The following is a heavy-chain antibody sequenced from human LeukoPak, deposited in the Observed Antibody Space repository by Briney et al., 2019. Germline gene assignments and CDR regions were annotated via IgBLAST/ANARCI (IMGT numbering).Heavy chain of an antibody. Sequence: SETLSLTCAVYGGSFSGYYWSWIRQPPGKGLEWIGEINHSGSTNYNPSLKSRVTISVDTSKNQFSLKPSSVTAADTAVYYCARILLGYCSGGSCLNLYYFDNWGQGTLVTVSS. D-gene: IGHD2-15*01. J-gene: IGHJ4*02. CDR2: INHSGST. V-gene: IGHV4-34*01. CDR3: ARILLGYCSGGSCLNLYYFDN. CDR1: GGSFSGYY.